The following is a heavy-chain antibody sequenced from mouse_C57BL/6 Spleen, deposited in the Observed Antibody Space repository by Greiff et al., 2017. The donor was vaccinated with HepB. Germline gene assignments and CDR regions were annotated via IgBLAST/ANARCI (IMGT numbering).Heavy chain of an antibody. J-gene: IGHJ2*01. CDR3: APQYFDY. Sequence: QVQLKQPGAELVKPGASVKLSCKASGYTFTSYWMQWVKQRPGQGLEWIGEIDPSDSYTNYNQKFKGKATLTVDTSSSTAYMQLSSLTSEDSAVYYCAPQYFDYWGQGTTLTVSS. CDR1: GYTFTSYW. CDR2: IDPSDSYT. V-gene: IGHV1-50*01.